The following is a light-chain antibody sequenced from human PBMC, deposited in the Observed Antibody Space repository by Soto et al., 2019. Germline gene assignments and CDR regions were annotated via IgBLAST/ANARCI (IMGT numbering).Light chain of an antibody. V-gene: IGLV2-14*03. J-gene: IGLJ2*01. Sequence: QSALTQPVSVSGSPGQSITLSCTGTSSDFGDYNYVSWYQHHPGKAPKLMINDVSNRPSGVSNRFSGSKSGNLASLTISGLQAEDEADYYCSSYTSSGTVVFGGGTKVTVL. CDR3: SSYTSSGTVV. CDR2: DVS. CDR1: SSDFGDYNY.